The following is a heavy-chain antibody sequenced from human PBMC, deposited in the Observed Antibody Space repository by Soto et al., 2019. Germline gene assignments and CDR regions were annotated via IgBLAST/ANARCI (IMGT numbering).Heavy chain of an antibody. D-gene: IGHD1-26*01. CDR3: ARGRREWEPRTIDAFDI. V-gene: IGHV1-2*04. CDR2: INPNSGGT. Sequence: ASVKVSCKASGYTFTGYYMHWVRQAPGQGLEWMGWINPNSGGTNYAQKFQGWVTMTRDTSISTAYMELSRLRSDDTAVYYCARGRREWEPRTIDAFDILGQGTMVTVS. J-gene: IGHJ3*02. CDR1: GYTFTGYY.